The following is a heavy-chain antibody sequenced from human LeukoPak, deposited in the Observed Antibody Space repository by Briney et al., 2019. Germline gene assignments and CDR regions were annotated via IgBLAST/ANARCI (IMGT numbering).Heavy chain of an antibody. CDR3: ARGGVYYDFWSGYYNLDY. V-gene: IGHV3-33*01. Sequence: PGGSLRLSCGASGFTFSSYTMHWVRQAPGKGLEWVAVIWYDGSNKYYADSVKGRFTVSRDNSKKTLYVQMNSLRAEDTAVYYCARGGVYYDFWSGYYNLDYWGQGTLVTVPS. CDR1: GFTFSSYT. CDR2: IWYDGSNK. D-gene: IGHD3-3*01. J-gene: IGHJ4*02.